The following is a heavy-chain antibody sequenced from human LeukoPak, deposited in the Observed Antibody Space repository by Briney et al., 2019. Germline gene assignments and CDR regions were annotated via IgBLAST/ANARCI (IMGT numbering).Heavy chain of an antibody. Sequence: PGGSLTLSCAASGFTFSSNYINWVRQAPGKGLEWVSVIYSDGSTYYSESVKGRFTISRDNYKNPLYLQMNRLRAEDTAVYYCARDDVDYGGFDYWGQGTLVTVSS. CDR2: IYSDGST. D-gene: IGHD4-23*01. V-gene: IGHV3-66*02. CDR3: ARDDVDYGGFDY. J-gene: IGHJ4*02. CDR1: GFTFSSNY.